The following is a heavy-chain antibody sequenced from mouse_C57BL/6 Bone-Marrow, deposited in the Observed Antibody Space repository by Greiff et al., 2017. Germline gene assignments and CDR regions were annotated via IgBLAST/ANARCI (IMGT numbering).Heavy chain of an antibody. D-gene: IGHD1-1*01. Sequence: VQLQQPGAELVKPGASVKLSCKASGYTFTSYWMQWVKQRPGQGLEWIGEIDPSDSYTNYNQKFKGKATLTVDTPSSTAYMQLSSLTSEDSAVYYCAREVTTVVATNFYFDYWGQGTTLTVSS. V-gene: IGHV1-50*01. CDR3: AREVTTVVATNFYFDY. CDR1: GYTFTSYW. J-gene: IGHJ2*01. CDR2: IDPSDSYT.